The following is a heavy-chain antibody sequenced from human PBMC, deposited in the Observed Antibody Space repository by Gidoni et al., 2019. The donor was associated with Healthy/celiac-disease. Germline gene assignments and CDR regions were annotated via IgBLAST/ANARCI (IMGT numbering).Heavy chain of an antibody. D-gene: IGHD6-13*01. CDR1: GGSLSSSSYY. J-gene: IGHJ5*02. CDR2: IYYSGST. CDR3: ARPASIAAAGLNWFDP. V-gene: IGHV4-39*01. Sequence: QLQLQESGPGLVKPSETLSLTCTVSGGSLSSSSYYWGWIRQPPGKGLEWIGSIYYSGSTYYNPSLKSRVTISVDTSKNQFSLKLSSVTAADTAVYYCARPASIAAAGLNWFDPWGQGTLVTVSS.